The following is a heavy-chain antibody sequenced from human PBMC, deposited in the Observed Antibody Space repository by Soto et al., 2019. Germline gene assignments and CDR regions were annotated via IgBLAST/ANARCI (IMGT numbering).Heavy chain of an antibody. Sequence: QVQLVQSGGEVKKPGASVKVSCKASGYTFTNYGISWVRQAPGQGLEWMGWINVYNGNTKYEQKVQGRVNMSKDTSTRTAYMEQRSLRSDDTAVYYCARGVGSGSYYNQYTWFDPWRQGTLVTVSS. J-gene: IGHJ5*02. D-gene: IGHD3-10*01. V-gene: IGHV1-18*01. CDR2: INVYNGNT. CDR3: ARGVGSGSYYNQYTWFDP. CDR1: GYTFTNYG.